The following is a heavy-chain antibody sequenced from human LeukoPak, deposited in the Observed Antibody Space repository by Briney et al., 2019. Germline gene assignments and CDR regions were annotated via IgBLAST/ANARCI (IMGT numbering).Heavy chain of an antibody. CDR3: ARLDILVPRAVEWFDP. CDR1: GDSISGKY. J-gene: IGHJ5*01. V-gene: IGHV4-4*07. Sequence: SETLSLTCILSGDSISGKYWSWIRRPAGKGLEWLGRIYTSGTTDYSPSLMSRVTLSLDTSKNHISLRLRSVTAADTAVYYCARLDILVPRAVEWFDPWGQGTVVTVSS. CDR2: IYTSGTT. D-gene: IGHD2-2*01.